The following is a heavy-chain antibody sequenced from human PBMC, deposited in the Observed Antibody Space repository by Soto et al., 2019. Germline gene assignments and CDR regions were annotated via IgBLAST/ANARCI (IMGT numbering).Heavy chain of an antibody. CDR1: GFTFSSYA. Sequence: QVQLVESGGGVVQPGRSLRLSCAASGFTFSSYAMHWVRQAPGKGLEWVAVISYHGSNKYYADSVKGRFTISRDNSKNTLYLQMNSLRAEDTAVYYCARANCGGDCYSSYYYYGMDVWGQGTTVTVSS. V-gene: IGHV3-30-3*01. J-gene: IGHJ6*02. CDR3: ARANCGGDCYSSYYYYGMDV. D-gene: IGHD2-21*02. CDR2: ISYHGSNK.